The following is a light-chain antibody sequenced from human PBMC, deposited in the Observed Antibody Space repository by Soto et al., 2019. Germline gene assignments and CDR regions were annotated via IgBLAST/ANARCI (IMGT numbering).Light chain of an antibody. J-gene: IGKJ3*01. V-gene: IGKV1D-12*01. Sequence: DNQMTQSPSFVSASVGDRVTITCRASQGVATWLAWYQQKPGKAPKLLIYAASTLQKGVPSRFSGSGSGTDFTLTISSLQPEDFAPYYCQQSNSCTAWTFGPGTKVDIK. CDR2: AAS. CDR1: QGVATW. CDR3: QQSNSCTAWT.